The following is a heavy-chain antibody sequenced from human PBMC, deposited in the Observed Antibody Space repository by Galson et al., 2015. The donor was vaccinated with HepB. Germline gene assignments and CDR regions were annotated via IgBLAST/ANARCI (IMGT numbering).Heavy chain of an antibody. V-gene: IGHV3-21*01. CDR1: GFTFSSYS. J-gene: IGHJ6*03. CDR3: AREGVLEWLLRSVYIDC. CDR2: ISSSSSYI. Sequence: SLRLSCAASGFTFSSYSMNWVRQAPGKGLEWVSSISSSSSYIYYADSVKGRFTISRDNAKNSLYLQMNSLRAEDTAVYYCAREGVLEWLLRSVYIDCWGKGTTVTVSS. D-gene: IGHD3-3*01.